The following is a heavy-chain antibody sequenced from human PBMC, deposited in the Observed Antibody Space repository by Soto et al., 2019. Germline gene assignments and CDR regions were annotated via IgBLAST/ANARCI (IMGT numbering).Heavy chain of an antibody. V-gene: IGHV1-8*01. J-gene: IGHJ4*02. CDR3: SKLDTRGY. CDR2: MNPNSGNT. D-gene: IGHD5-18*01. CDR1: GYTFTSYD. Sequence: QVQLVQSGAEVKKPGASVKVSCKASGYTFTSYDINWVRQATGQGLKWMGWMNPNSGNTGYAQKFQGRGTMTRNTSISTAYVELSSLRSEDSAVYYCSKLDTRGYWGQGTLVTVSS.